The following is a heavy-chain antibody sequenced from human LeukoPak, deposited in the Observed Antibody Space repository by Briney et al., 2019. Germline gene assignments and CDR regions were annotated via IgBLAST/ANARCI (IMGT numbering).Heavy chain of an antibody. CDR2: ISSSGGST. V-gene: IGHV3-23*01. CDR1: GFTFSSYA. CDR3: VKSPLNLGYCSGGSCHYFDY. D-gene: IGHD2-15*01. Sequence: GGSLRLSCAASGFTFSSYAMSWVRQAPGKGLEWVSAISSSGGSTYYADSVKGRFTISRDNSKNTLYLQMNSLRAEDTAVYYCVKSPLNLGYCSGGSCHYFDYWGQGTLVTVSS. J-gene: IGHJ4*02.